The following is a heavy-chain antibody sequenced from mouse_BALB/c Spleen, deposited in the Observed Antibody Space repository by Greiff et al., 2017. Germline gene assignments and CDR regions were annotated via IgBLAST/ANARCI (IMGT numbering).Heavy chain of an antibody. CDR3: ARQVRRGGIDY. V-gene: IGHV5-6*01. CDR2: ISSGGSYT. CDR1: GFTFSSYG. J-gene: IGHJ2*01. D-gene: IGHD2-14*01. Sequence: EVKLVESGGDLVKPGGSLKLSCAASGFTFSSYGMSWVRQTPDKRLEWVATISSGGSYTYYPDSVKGRFTISRDNAKNTLYLQMSSLKSEDTAMYYCARQVRRGGIDYWGQGTTLTVSS.